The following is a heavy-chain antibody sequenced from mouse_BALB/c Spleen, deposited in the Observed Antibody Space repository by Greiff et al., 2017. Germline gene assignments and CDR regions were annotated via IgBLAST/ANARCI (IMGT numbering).Heavy chain of an antibody. V-gene: IGHV1-69*02. D-gene: IGHD1-1*01. J-gene: IGHJ2*01. Sequence: VQLQESGAELVRPGASVKLSCKASGYTFTSYWINWVKQRPGQGLEWIGNIYPSDSYTNYNQKFKDKATLTVDKSSSTAYMQLSSPTSEDSAVYYGTRSRTYTGADYWGQGTTLTVSA. CDR1: GYTFTSYW. CDR2: IYPSDSYT. CDR3: TRSRTYTGADY.